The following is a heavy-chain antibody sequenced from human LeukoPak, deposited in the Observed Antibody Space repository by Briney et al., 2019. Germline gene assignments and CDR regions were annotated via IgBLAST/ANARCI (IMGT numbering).Heavy chain of an antibody. CDR3: AKDPGTMVRGVARAFDI. CDR1: GFTLSSYG. J-gene: IGHJ3*02. CDR2: IRYDGSNK. V-gene: IGHV3-30*02. D-gene: IGHD3-10*01. Sequence: GGALRLSRAASGFTLSSYGMHWVRQAPGKGGAWVAVIRYDGSNKYYADSVKGRFTISRDNSKNTLYLQMNSLRAEDTAVYYCAKDPGTMVRGVARAFDIWGQGTMVTVSS.